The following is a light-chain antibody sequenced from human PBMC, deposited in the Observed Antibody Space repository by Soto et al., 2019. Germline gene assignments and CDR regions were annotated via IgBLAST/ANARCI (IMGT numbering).Light chain of an antibody. CDR1: QSISSY. J-gene: IGKJ1*01. CDR3: QKYNSAPWT. V-gene: IGKV1-27*01. CDR2: AAS. Sequence: DIQMTQSPSSLSASVGDRVAITCRASQSISSYLNWYQQKPGKAPKLLIYAASTLQSGVPSRFSGSGSGTDFTLTISSLQPEDVATYYCQKYNSAPWTFGQGTKV.